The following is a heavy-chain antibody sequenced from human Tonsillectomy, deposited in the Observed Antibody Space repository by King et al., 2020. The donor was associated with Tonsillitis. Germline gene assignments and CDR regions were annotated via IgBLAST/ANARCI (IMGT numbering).Heavy chain of an antibody. CDR1: GFTVSSKY. CDR2: IYSGGST. V-gene: IGHV3-53*01. J-gene: IGHJ4*02. Sequence: VQLVESGGGLIQPGGSLRLSCAASGFTVSSKYMSWVRQAPGKGLEWVSVIYSGGSTYYADSVKGRFTISRDNSEYTLYLQMNSLRAEDTAVYYCLGYYDSSGYSDYWGQGTLVTVSS. D-gene: IGHD3-22*01. CDR3: LGYYDSSGYSDY.